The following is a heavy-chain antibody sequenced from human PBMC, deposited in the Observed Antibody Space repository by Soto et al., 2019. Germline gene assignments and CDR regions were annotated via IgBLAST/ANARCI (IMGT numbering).Heavy chain of an antibody. V-gene: IGHV3-21*02. CDR3: GRNPRGPAAGTGY. Sequence: EVQLVESGGGLVKPGGSLRLSCAASGFTFSDYTMNWVRQAPGKGLEWVSSITSSSSYIYYADSLKGRFTISRDNAKNSLYLQMNSLRAEDTAVYYCGRNPRGPAAGTGYWGQGTLVTVSS. D-gene: IGHD6-13*01. CDR1: GFTFSDYT. CDR2: ITSSSSYI. J-gene: IGHJ4*02.